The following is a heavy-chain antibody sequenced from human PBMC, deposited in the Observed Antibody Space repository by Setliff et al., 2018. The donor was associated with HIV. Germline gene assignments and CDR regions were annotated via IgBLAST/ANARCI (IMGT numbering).Heavy chain of an antibody. CDR3: ATLRWLRSKHSDY. CDR1: GGSISSYY. V-gene: IGHV4-59*04. J-gene: IGHJ4*01. CDR2: IYYTENT. D-gene: IGHD4-17*01. Sequence: SETLSLTCTVSGGSISSYYWTWIRQPPGKGLEWIGAIYYTENTYYNPSLKSRVTMSVDTSKNQFSLKLRSVTAADTAVYFCATLRWLRSKHSDYWGQGILVTVSS.